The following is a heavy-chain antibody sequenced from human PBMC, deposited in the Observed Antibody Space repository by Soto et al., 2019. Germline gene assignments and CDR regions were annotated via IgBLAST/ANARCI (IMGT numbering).Heavy chain of an antibody. CDR2: MSLEGDTV. J-gene: IGHJ4*02. D-gene: IGHD1-1*01. Sequence: QVRLVESGGGLVQPGGSLRLSCAASGFTFNSHAFHWVRQAPGKGLEWVAAMSLEGDTVYYADSVKGRFTISRDNFKNTLYLQMTSLRHEDTAVYYCARVGYNTDWYDGPNRFWGQGTLVTVTS. V-gene: IGHV3-30-3*01. CDR1: GFTFNSHA. CDR3: ARVGYNTDWYDGPNRF.